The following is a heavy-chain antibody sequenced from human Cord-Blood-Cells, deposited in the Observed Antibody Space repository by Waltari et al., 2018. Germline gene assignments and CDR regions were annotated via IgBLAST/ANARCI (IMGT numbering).Heavy chain of an antibody. CDR2: INPNRCGT. CDR3: ARPMVGNDAFDI. D-gene: IGHD3-10*01. J-gene: IGHJ3*02. Sequence: QVQLVQSGAEVKKPGASVKVSCKASGYTFTGYYMHWVRQAPGQGLEWMGWINPNRCGTNYAQKVQGRVTMTRDTSISTAYMELSRLRSDDTAVYYCARPMVGNDAFDIWGQGTMVTVSS. CDR1: GYTFTGYY. V-gene: IGHV1-2*02.